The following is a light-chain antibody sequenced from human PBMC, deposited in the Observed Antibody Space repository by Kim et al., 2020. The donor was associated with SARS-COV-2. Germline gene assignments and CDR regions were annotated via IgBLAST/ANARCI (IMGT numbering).Light chain of an antibody. CDR1: QDISNY. J-gene: IGKJ2*03. V-gene: IGKV1-33*01. CDR3: QQYDNLPRYS. Sequence: ASVGDRVTITCQASQDISNYVNWYQQKPGKAPKLLIYDASNLETGVPSRFSGSGSGTDFTFTISSLQPEDIATYYCQQYDNLPRYSFGQGTKLEI. CDR2: DAS.